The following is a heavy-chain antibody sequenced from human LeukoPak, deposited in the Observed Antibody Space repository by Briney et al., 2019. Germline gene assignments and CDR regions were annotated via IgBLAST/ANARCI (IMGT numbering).Heavy chain of an antibody. D-gene: IGHD3-10*02. CDR2: IWYDGSNK. V-gene: IGHV3-33*01. CDR3: ARVHMPYQQMFGWFDP. J-gene: IGHJ5*02. CDR1: GFTFSSYG. Sequence: GGSLRLSCAASGFTFSSYGMHWVRQAPGKGPEWVAVIWYDGSNKYYTDSVKGRFTISRDNSKNTLYLQMNSLRAEDTAVYYCARVHMPYQQMFGWFDPWGQGTLVTVSS.